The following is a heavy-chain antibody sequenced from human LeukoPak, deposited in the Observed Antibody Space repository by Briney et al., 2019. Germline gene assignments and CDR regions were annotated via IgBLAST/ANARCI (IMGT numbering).Heavy chain of an antibody. Sequence: PGGSLRLSCSASGFTFSSFAMHWVRQAPGKGLEFVSSISRSGDSTYYADSVKGRVTMSRDNSRNTLYLQMSSLRAEDTALYYCRQSIAAAGTVDWGQGTLVTVSS. D-gene: IGHD6-13*01. V-gene: IGHV3-64D*06. CDR2: ISRSGDST. CDR3: RQSIAAAGTVD. J-gene: IGHJ4*02. CDR1: GFTFSSFA.